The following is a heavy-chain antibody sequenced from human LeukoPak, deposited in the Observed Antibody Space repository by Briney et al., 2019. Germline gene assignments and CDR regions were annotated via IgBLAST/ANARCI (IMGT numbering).Heavy chain of an antibody. V-gene: IGHV3-30-3*01. CDR3: ARGYSSTWPNAFDI. Sequence: GGSLRLSCVASGFTFSNYAMHWVRRAPGKGLEWMAVISYDGTKKYYADSVKGRFTISRDYSKKTLYLQMNSLRGEDTALYYCARGYSSTWPNAFDIWGQETMVTVSS. CDR1: GFTFSNYA. D-gene: IGHD6-13*01. J-gene: IGHJ3*02. CDR2: ISYDGTKK.